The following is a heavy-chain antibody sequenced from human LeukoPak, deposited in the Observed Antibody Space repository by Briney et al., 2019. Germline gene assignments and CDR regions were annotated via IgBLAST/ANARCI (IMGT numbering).Heavy chain of an antibody. CDR3: ASAFYDYIWGSYRFSPITYFDY. V-gene: IGHV4-34*01. CDR1: GGSFSGYY. Sequence: SETLSLTCAVYGGSFSGYYWSWIRQPPGKGLEWIGEINHSGSTNYNPSLKSRVTISVDTSKNQFSLKLSSVTAADTVVYYCASAFYDYIWGSYRFSPITYFDYWGQGTLVTVSS. CDR2: INHSGST. J-gene: IGHJ4*02. D-gene: IGHD3-16*02.